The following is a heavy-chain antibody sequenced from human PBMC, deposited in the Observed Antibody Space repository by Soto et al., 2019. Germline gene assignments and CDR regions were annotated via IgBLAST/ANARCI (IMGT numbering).Heavy chain of an antibody. D-gene: IGHD3-16*01. J-gene: IGHJ4*02. CDR2: IYSGGST. CDR3: ARDPWAADD. V-gene: IGHV3-66*01. Sequence: PGGSLRPSCVASGSTVSITYMSWVRQATGKGLEWVSAIYSGGSTFYADSARGRFTISRDNSKNTVNLQMNSLRDEDTAVYYCARDPWAADDWGQGTLVTVSS. CDR1: GSTVSITY.